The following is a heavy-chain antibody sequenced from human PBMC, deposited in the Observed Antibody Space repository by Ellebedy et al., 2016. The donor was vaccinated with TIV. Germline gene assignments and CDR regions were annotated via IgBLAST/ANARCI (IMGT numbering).Heavy chain of an antibody. J-gene: IGHJ6*02. Sequence: ASVKVSCKASGYTFTSYAMHWVRQAPGQGLEWMGIINPSGGSTSYAQKFQGRVTMTRDTSTSTVYMELSSLRSEDTAVYYCARVMESHPYSYYYYGMDVWGQGTTVTVSS. D-gene: IGHD2-15*01. CDR2: INPSGGST. CDR3: ARVMESHPYSYYYYGMDV. V-gene: IGHV1-46*01. CDR1: GYTFTSYA.